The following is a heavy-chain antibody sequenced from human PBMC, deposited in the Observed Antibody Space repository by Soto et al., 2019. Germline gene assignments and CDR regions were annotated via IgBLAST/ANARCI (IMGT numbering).Heavy chain of an antibody. CDR3: ARVAY. CDR2: ISSGSSDT. CDR1: GFTFSRAS. J-gene: IGHJ4*02. Sequence: PAESVTISCEASGFTFSRASMNWVRQVPGKGLEWVASISSGSSDTWYADAVKGRFIISRDNAQNSLFLQMNTLRAEDTAMYYCARVAYWGPGTKVTVSS. V-gene: IGHV3-21*01.